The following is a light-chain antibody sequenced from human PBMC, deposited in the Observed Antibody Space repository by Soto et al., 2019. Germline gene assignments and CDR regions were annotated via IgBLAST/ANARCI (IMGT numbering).Light chain of an antibody. Sequence: QSVLTQPASVSGSPGQSITISCTGTSSDVGSYNLVSWYQQHPGKAPKLMIYEVSKRPSGVSNRFSGSKSGNTASLTISGLQAEDEADYYCCSYAGSSTLPVFGGGTKVTVL. V-gene: IGLV2-23*02. CDR2: EVS. J-gene: IGLJ2*01. CDR3: CSYAGSSTLPV. CDR1: SSDVGSYNL.